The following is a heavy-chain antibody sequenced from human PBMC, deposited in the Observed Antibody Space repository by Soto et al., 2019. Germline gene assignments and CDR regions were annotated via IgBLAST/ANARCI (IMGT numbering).Heavy chain of an antibody. D-gene: IGHD2-15*01. J-gene: IGHJ4*02. Sequence: QVQLQESGPGLVKPSGTLSLTYAVAGGSISDNWWSWVRQAPGKGLEWIGEIYHSGNTYYNPSLKCRVNILVDQSASQISLTLSSVTAADTAAYYCARHVAVPRTRGFDYWGQGSLVAVSS. CDR3: ARHVAVPRTRGFDY. CDR1: GGSISDNW. CDR2: IYHSGNT. V-gene: IGHV4-4*02.